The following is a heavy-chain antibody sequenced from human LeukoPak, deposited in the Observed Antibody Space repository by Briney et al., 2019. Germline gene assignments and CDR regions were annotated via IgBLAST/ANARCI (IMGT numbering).Heavy chain of an antibody. V-gene: IGHV3-74*01. J-gene: IGHJ5*02. CDR1: GFTFSSYW. Sequence: GGSLRLSCAASGFTFSSYWMHWVRQAPGKGLVWVSRINSDGSSTSYADSVKGRFTISRDNSKNTLYLQMNSLRAEDTAVYYRARGLIYSPNWFDPWGQGTLVTVSS. CDR3: ARGLIYSPNWFDP. D-gene: IGHD4-11*01. CDR2: INSDGSST.